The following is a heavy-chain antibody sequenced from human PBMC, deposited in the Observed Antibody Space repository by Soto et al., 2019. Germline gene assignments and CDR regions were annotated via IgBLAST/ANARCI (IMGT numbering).Heavy chain of an antibody. V-gene: IGHV4-59*01. CDR3: ARDNNWNYPMGV. J-gene: IGHJ6*03. D-gene: IGHD1-20*01. Sequence: SETLSLTCTVSGGSISSYYWSWIRQPPGKGLEWIGYIYYSGSTNYNPSLKSRVTISVDTSKNQFSLKLSSVTAADTAVYYCARDNNWNYPMGVWGKGTTVTVSS. CDR2: IYYSGST. CDR1: GGSISSYY.